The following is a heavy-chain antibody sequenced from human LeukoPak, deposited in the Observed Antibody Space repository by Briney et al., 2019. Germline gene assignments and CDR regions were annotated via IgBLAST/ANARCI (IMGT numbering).Heavy chain of an antibody. V-gene: IGHV4-39*01. J-gene: IGHJ4*02. CDR2: IYYSGST. CDR3: ARRRAGLYYDILTGYFDY. D-gene: IGHD3-9*01. CDR1: GVSISNSSYY. Sequence: PSETLSLTCTVSGVSISNSSYYWGWIRQPPGKGLEWIGSIYYSGSTYYNPSIKSRVTISVDTSKNQFSLKLSSVTAADTAVYYCARRRAGLYYDILTGYFDYWGQGTLVTVSS.